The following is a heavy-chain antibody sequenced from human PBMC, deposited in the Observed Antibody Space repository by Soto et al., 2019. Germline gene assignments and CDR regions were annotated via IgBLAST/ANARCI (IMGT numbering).Heavy chain of an antibody. D-gene: IGHD3-22*01. CDR1: GFTFTSSA. Sequence: QMPLVQSGPEVKKPGTSVKVSCKASGFTFTSSAVQWVRQARGQRLEWIGWIVVGSGNTNYAQKFQERVTITRDMSTSTAYMELSSLRSEDTAVYYCAVTYYYDSSGDRNWFDPWGQGTLVTVSS. V-gene: IGHV1-58*01. J-gene: IGHJ5*02. CDR2: IVVGSGNT. CDR3: AVTYYYDSSGDRNWFDP.